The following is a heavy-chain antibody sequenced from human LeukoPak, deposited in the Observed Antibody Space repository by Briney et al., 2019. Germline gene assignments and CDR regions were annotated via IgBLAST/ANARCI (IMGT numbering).Heavy chain of an antibody. CDR1: GFTFDDYA. D-gene: IGHD2-2*01. CDR3: ASGVPAGPLDY. V-gene: IGHV3-9*01. Sequence: GGSLRLSCAASGFTFDDYAMHRVRQAPGKGLEWVSGISWNSGSIGYADSVKGRFTISRDNAKNSLYLQMNSLRAEDTALYYCASGVPAGPLDYWGQGTLVTVSS. CDR2: ISWNSGSI. J-gene: IGHJ4*02.